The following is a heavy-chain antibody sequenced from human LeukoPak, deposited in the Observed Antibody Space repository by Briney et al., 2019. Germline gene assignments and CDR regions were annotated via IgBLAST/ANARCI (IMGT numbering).Heavy chain of an antibody. CDR1: GFTFNSYW. V-gene: IGHV3-7*01. Sequence: TGGNLRLSCAASGFTFNSYWMSWVRPAQGQGLEWVANIKQDGSEKDHVDSVKGRITISRDNAKNSLYLQMNSLTAEYTAVYYCARSRYQLLFDYWGQGTLVTVSS. CDR3: ARSRYQLLFDY. J-gene: IGHJ4*02. CDR2: IKQDGSEK. D-gene: IGHD2-2*01.